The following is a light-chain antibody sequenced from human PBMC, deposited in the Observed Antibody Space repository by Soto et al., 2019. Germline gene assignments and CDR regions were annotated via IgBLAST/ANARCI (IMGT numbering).Light chain of an antibody. Sequence: EEGATLPYTASQSVTSSYLAWYQQKPGQAPRLLMDGASIMTSGSPDRFSGSGSGTDFTLTISRLEPEEFAVYYCPQYVRSPWTFGQGTKVDI. V-gene: IGKV3-20*01. CDR3: PQYVRSPWT. CDR2: GAS. J-gene: IGKJ1*01. CDR1: QSVTSSY.